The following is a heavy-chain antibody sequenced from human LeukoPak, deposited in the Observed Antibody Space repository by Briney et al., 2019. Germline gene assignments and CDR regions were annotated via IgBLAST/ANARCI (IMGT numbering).Heavy chain of an antibody. CDR1: GGSISSYY. CDR2: IYYSGST. J-gene: IGHJ4*02. CDR3: ARATIVATIDY. V-gene: IGHV4-59*01. D-gene: IGHD5-12*01. Sequence: PSETLSLTCTVSGGSISSYYWSWIRQPPGKGLEWIGYIYYSGSTNYNPSLKSRVTISVDTSKNQFSLKLSSVTAADTAVYYCARATIVATIDYWGQGTLVTVSS.